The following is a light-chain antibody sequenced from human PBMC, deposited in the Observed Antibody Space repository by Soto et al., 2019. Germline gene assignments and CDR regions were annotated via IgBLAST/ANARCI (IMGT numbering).Light chain of an antibody. CDR2: GAS. V-gene: IGKV3-20*01. Sequence: EIVLTQSPGTLSLSPGERATLSCRASQSVSNTYLAWYQHKPGQAPRLLIYGASDRATGIPDRFSGSGSVTDFTLTLSSLEPEDFALYYCQQYGTSPVTFCQGTKLEIK. CDR1: QSVSNTY. CDR3: QQYGTSPVT. J-gene: IGKJ2*01.